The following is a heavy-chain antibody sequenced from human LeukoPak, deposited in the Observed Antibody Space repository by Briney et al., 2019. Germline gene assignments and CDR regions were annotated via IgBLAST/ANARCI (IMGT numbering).Heavy chain of an antibody. CDR1: GFTVSSSY. J-gene: IGHJ4*02. V-gene: IGHV3-53*01. CDR2: IYSGGST. D-gene: IGHD3-10*01. Sequence: PGVSLRLSCAASGFTVSSSYMSWVRQAPGKGLEWVSVIYSGGSTYYADSVKGRFTIARDNSKNTLYLQMNSLRAEDTAVYYCSYMVRGVTNHPIYWGQGTLVTVSS. CDR3: SYMVRGVTNHPIY.